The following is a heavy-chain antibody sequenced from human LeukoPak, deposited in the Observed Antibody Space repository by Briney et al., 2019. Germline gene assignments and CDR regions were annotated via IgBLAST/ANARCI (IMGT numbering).Heavy chain of an antibody. Sequence: PGGSLRLSCAASGFTFSSYSMNWVRQAPGKGLEWVSSISSSSSYIYYADSVKGRFTISRDNAKNSLYLQMNSLRAEDTAVYYCARASIAAREVIYWGQGTLVTVSS. V-gene: IGHV3-21*01. D-gene: IGHD6-6*01. CDR3: ARASIAAREVIY. J-gene: IGHJ4*02. CDR2: ISSSSSYI. CDR1: GFTFSSYS.